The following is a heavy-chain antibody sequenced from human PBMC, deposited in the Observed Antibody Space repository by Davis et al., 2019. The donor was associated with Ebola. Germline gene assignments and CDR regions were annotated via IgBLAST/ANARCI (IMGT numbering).Heavy chain of an antibody. J-gene: IGHJ5*02. V-gene: IGHV4-59*08. CDR2: IYYSGST. CDR1: GGSISSYY. D-gene: IGHD2-2*02. Sequence: SETLSLTCTVSGGSISSYYWSWIRQPPGKGLEWIGYIYYSGSTNYNPSLKSRVTISVDTSKNQFSLKLSSVTAADTAVYYCARPRGGYCSSTSCYTINWFDPWGQGTLVTVSS. CDR3: ARPRGGYCSSTSCYTINWFDP.